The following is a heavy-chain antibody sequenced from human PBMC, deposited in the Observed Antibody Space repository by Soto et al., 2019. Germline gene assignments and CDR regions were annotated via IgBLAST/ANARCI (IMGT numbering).Heavy chain of an antibody. J-gene: IGHJ4*02. CDR1: GGSFSSNP. CDR2: IIPIFATV. V-gene: IGHV1-69*01. D-gene: IGHD5-18*01. Sequence: QVQLVQSGSEVKKPGSSVKVSCKASGGSFSSNPISWVRQAPGQGLEWRAGIIPIFATVHYAQKFQGRVTITADESTSTAYMELTSLRSEDTAVYFCARGGRGYSSAPRYYFDYWGQGTLVTVSS. CDR3: ARGGRGYSSAPRYYFDY.